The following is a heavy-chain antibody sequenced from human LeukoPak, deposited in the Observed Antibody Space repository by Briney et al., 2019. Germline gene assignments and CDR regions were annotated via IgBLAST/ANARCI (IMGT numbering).Heavy chain of an antibody. J-gene: IGHJ4*02. CDR2: ISYDGSNE. CDR1: GFTFSSYA. Sequence: GGSLRLSCAASGFTFSSYAMHWVRQAPGKGLEWVAVISYDGSNEYYADSVKGRFTISRDNSKNTLYLQMNSLRAEDTAVYYCARARYSSSWTLDYWGQGTLVTVSS. V-gene: IGHV3-30*01. CDR3: ARARYSSSWTLDY. D-gene: IGHD6-13*01.